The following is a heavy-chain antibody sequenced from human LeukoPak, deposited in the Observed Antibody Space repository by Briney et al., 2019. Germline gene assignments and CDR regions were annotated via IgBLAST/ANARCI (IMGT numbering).Heavy chain of an antibody. CDR1: GFPFSAYD. Sequence: PGGSLRLSCAPSGFPFSAYDMHWVRHAPGKGLEWVSAIGSAGDTYYPGAVKGRFTISRDYAKNSLFLQMNNLIAGDTAVYFCVRGALPGDNWYFDLWGRGTLVTVSS. J-gene: IGHJ2*01. CDR3: VRGALPGDNWYFDL. CDR2: IGSAGDT. V-gene: IGHV3-13*01.